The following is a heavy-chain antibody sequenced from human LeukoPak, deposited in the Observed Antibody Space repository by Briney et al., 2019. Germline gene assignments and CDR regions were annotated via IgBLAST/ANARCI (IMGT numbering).Heavy chain of an antibody. D-gene: IGHD1-1*01. Sequence: GGSLRLSCAASGFTFSNYEMNWVRQAPGKGLEWVSYISSSGSTIYYADSVKGRFTISRDNAKNSLYLQMNSLRVEDTAVYFCARVQPDNNDEYNWFDPWGQGTQVTVSS. CDR2: ISSSGSTI. CDR1: GFTFSNYE. J-gene: IGHJ5*02. V-gene: IGHV3-48*03. CDR3: ARVQPDNNDEYNWFDP.